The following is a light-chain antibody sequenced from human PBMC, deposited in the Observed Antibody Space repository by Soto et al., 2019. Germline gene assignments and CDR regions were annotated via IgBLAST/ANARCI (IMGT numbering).Light chain of an antibody. CDR3: QQYGSSPVT. CDR2: GAS. V-gene: IGKV3-20*01. CDR1: QSVSSSY. Sequence: EIVLTQSPGTLSLSPGERATLSCRASQSVSSSYLAWYQQKPGQAPRLLIYGASSRATGIPDRFSGSGSGKDFTLTISRLEPEDFGVYYCQQYGSSPVTFGPGTKVDIK. J-gene: IGKJ3*01.